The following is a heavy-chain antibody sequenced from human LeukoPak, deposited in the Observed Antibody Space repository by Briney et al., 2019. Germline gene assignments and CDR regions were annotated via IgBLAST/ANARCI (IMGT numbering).Heavy chain of an antibody. CDR3: ARDNYDSSTPYYFDY. V-gene: IGHV3-23*01. J-gene: IGHJ4*02. CDR1: GSTFSNYG. CDR2: ITSSGIT. Sequence: PGGSLRLSCAASGSTFSNYGMNWVRQAPGKGLEWVSGITSSGITYYADSVKGRFTVSRDNSKNTLYLQMNSLRAEDAAVYYCARDNYDSSTPYYFDYWGQGTLVTVSS. D-gene: IGHD3-22*01.